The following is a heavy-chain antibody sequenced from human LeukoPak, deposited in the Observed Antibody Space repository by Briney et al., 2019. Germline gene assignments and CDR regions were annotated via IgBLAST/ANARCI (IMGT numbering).Heavy chain of an antibody. CDR2: IYTSGST. V-gene: IGHV4-4*07. CDR3: AGAYYVPSYYMDV. Sequence: SETLSLTYSVSGGSISSYYWSWIRQPTGKGLEWIGRIYTSGSTNYNPSLKSRVTMSVDTSKNQFSLKLSSVTAADTAAYYCAGAYYVPSYYMDVWGKGTTVTVSS. CDR1: GGSISSYY. J-gene: IGHJ6*03. D-gene: IGHD3-22*01.